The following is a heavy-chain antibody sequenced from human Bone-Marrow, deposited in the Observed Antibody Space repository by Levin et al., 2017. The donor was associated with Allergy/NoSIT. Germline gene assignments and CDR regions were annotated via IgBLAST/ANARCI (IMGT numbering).Heavy chain of an antibody. V-gene: IGHV1-2*04. D-gene: IGHD2-15*01. J-gene: IGHJ6*02. CDR3: ARDQVRVVAATSGTYYYYYGMDV. Sequence: GESLKISCKASGYTFTGYYMHWVRQAPGQGLEWMGWINPNSGGTNYAQKFQGWVTMTRDTSISTAYMELSRLRSDDTAVYYCARDQVRVVAATSGTYYYYYGMDVWGQGTTVTVSS. CDR1: GYTFTGYY. CDR2: INPNSGGT.